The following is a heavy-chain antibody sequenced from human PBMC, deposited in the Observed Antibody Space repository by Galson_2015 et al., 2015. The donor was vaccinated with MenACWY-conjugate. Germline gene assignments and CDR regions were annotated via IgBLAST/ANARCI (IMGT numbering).Heavy chain of an antibody. V-gene: IGHV3-74*03. CDR2: ITVDATNT. D-gene: IGHD1-14*01. Sequence: SLRLSCAASGFTIGRYWIHWVRQVPGKGPVWISCITVDATNTEFADSVKGRFALSRDNARNTVYLQMNSLTAEDTAVYYCARDGRGVTPFDCWSQRTLVTVSS. CDR1: GFTIGRYW. J-gene: IGHJ4*02. CDR3: ARDGRGVTPFDC.